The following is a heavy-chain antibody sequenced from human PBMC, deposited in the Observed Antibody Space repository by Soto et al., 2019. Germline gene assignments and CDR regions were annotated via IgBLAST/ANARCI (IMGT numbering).Heavy chain of an antibody. CDR3: ARVVSYEGADY. CDR1: GGSISSYY. J-gene: IGHJ4*02. D-gene: IGHD2-8*01. Sequence: PSETLSLTCTVSGGSISSYYWSWIRQPPGKGLEWIGYIYYSGSTNYNPSLKSRVTISVDTSKNSLFLQMNSLRAEDTAVYYCARVVSYEGADYWGQGTLVTVSS. CDR2: IYYSGST. V-gene: IGHV4-59*12.